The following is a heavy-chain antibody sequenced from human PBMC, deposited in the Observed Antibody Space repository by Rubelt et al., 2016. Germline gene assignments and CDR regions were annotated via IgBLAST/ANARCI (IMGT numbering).Heavy chain of an antibody. V-gene: IGHV3-21*01. J-gene: IGHJ4*02. CDR3: ARDPGYYDSSGFGDY. Sequence: VQLVESGGGLVKPGGSLRLSCAASGFTFSSYSMNWVRQAPGKGLEWVSSISSSSSYIYYADSVKGRFTISRDNAKNSLYLQMNSLRAEDTAVYYCARDPGYYDSSGFGDYWGQGTLVTVSS. CDR1: GFTFSSYS. CDR2: ISSSSSYI. D-gene: IGHD3-22*01.